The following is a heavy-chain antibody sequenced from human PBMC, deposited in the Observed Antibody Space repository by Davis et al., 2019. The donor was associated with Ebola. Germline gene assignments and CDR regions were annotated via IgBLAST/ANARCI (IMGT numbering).Heavy chain of an antibody. CDR3: AKDRAAVADWYFDL. V-gene: IGHV3-53*01. CDR1: GFTVSNNY. J-gene: IGHJ2*01. Sequence: GESLKISCAASGFTVSNNYMSWVRQAPGKGLEWVSVIYSGGSTYYADSVKGRFTISRDNSKNTLYLQMNSLRAEDTAVYYCAKDRAAVADWYFDLWGRGTLVTVSS. D-gene: IGHD6-19*01. CDR2: IYSGGST.